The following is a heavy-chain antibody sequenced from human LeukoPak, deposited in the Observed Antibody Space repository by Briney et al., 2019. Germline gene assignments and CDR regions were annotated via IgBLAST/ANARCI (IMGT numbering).Heavy chain of an antibody. CDR1: GFTVSSNY. V-gene: IGHV3-53*05. CDR3: ARSARGVIFDV. CDR2: IYSGGST. Sequence: PGGSLRLSCAASGFTVSSNYMSWVRQAPGKGLEWVSVIYSGGSTYYADSVKGRFTISRGNSKNTLYLQMNSLTFEDTAVYYCARSARGVIFDVWGKGTTVIVSS. J-gene: IGHJ6*03. D-gene: IGHD3-10*01.